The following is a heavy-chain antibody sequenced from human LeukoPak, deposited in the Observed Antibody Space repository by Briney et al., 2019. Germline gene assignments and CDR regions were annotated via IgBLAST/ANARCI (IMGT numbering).Heavy chain of an antibody. Sequence: SQTLSLTCTVSGGSISSGGHYWSWIRQHPGKGLEWIGYIYYSGSTYYNPSLKSRVTISVDTSKNQFSLKLSSVTAADTAVYYCARDSPSYGMDVWGQGTTVTVSS. CDR3: ARDSPSYGMDV. CDR1: GGSISSGGHY. CDR2: IYYSGST. V-gene: IGHV4-31*03. J-gene: IGHJ6*02.